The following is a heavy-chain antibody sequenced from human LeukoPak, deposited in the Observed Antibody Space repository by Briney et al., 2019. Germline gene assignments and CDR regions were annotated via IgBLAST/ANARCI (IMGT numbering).Heavy chain of an antibody. CDR2: LYYSGST. Sequence: SETLSLTCTVSGGSISSYYWSWIRQPPEKGLEWIGYLYYSGSTKYNPSLKSRITMSVDTSKNQFSLKLSSVTAADTAVYFCARSLVRGAIASLGYWGQGTLVTVSS. V-gene: IGHV4-59*01. CDR3: ARSLVRGAIASLGY. D-gene: IGHD3-10*01. J-gene: IGHJ4*02. CDR1: GGSISSYY.